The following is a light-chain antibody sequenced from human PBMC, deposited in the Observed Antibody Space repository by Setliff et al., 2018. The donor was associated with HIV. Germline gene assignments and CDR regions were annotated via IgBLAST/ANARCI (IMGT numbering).Light chain of an antibody. CDR2: NTA. CDR1: SGAVTSGNY. CDR3: LLYYGTWV. V-gene: IGLV7-43*01. J-gene: IGLJ3*02. Sequence: QAVVTQEPSLTVSPGGTVTLTCASNSGAVTSGNYPNWFQQKPGQAPRVMIYNTAKKQSWTPARFSGSLLGGKAALTLSGVQPEDEADYYRLLYYGTWVFGGGTKVTVL.